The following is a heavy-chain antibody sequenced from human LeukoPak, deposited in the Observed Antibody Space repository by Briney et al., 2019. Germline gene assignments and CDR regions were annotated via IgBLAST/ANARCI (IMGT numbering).Heavy chain of an antibody. CDR1: GFIFSSYS. J-gene: IGHJ6*01. Sequence: PGGSLRLSCAASGFIFSSYSMSWVRQAPGKGLEWVSTVNEDGSEIYYVDSVKGRFTISRDNAKNSLYLQMNSLRAEDMAIYYCARDGLAYYDLGNARSFALDVWREGTTVIDSS. CDR3: ARDGLAYYDLGNARSFALDV. D-gene: IGHD3/OR15-3a*01. V-gene: IGHV3-7*03. CDR2: VNEDGSEI.